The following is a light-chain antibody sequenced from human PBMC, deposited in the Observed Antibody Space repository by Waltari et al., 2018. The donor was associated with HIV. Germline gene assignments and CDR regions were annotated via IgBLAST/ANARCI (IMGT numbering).Light chain of an antibody. Sequence: NFMLTQPPPVSALAATPVTTSCTRASGRLARNHVPWFQQRPGSSPRTLIFEDNQRPSGVSDRFSASIDSSSNSASLTISGLKTEDEGHYYCQSYDTKTHWVFGGGSKLTVL. J-gene: IGLJ3*02. CDR1: SGRLARNH. V-gene: IGLV6-57*01. CDR2: EDN. CDR3: QSYDTKTHWV.